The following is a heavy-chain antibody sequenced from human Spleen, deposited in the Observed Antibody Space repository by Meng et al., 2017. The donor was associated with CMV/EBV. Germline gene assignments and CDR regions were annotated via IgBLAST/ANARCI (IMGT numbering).Heavy chain of an antibody. Sequence: SGGAISEGGYYWSWISQHPGKGLEWIGYIYHTGSTHYNPSLESRLTISLDTSKNQFSLKLTFVTAADTAIYYCARNNYHFWSGSFDYWGQGTLVTVSS. CDR1: GGAISEGGYY. CDR2: IYHTGST. CDR3: ARNNYHFWSGSFDY. V-gene: IGHV4-31*02. D-gene: IGHD3-3*01. J-gene: IGHJ4*02.